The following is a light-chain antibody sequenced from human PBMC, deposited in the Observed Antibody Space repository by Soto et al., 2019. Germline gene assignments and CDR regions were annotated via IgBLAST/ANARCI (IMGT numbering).Light chain of an antibody. CDR3: QQTSSTPA. J-gene: IGKJ4*01. V-gene: IGKV1-39*01. CDR1: QSIRSY. CDR2: AAS. Sequence: QLYQSPSSLSASVGDRVTITCRASQSIRSYLNWYQQKPGKAPKLLIYAASSLQTGVSSRFSGSGSGTDFTLTISNLQPEDFATYYCQQTSSTPAFGGGTKVDIK.